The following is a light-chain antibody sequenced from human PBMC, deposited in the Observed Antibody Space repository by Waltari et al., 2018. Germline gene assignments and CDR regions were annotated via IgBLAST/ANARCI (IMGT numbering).Light chain of an antibody. V-gene: IGKV1-12*02. CDR2: DAS. CDR3: QQANDFPSLS. J-gene: IGKJ4*01. Sequence: DIQMTQSPSSVSAPVGDRVTITCRASQDIGTWLAWYQQKPGRAPNLLIYDASSLHSGVPARFSGSGSGILFTLTISSLQPEDSATYFCQQANDFPSLSFGGGTKVEIQ. CDR1: QDIGTW.